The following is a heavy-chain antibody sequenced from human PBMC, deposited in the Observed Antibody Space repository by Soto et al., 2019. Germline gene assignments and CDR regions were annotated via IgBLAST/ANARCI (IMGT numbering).Heavy chain of an antibody. CDR3: AKDQKYYYGSGRDYGMDV. Sequence: GGSLRLSCAASGFTFSSYAMSWVRQAPGKGLEWVSAISGSGGSTYYADSVKGRFTISRDNSKNTLYLQMNSLRAEDTAVYYCAKDQKYYYGSGRDYGMDVWGQGTTVTVSS. CDR1: GFTFSSYA. D-gene: IGHD3-10*01. V-gene: IGHV3-23*01. CDR2: ISGSGGST. J-gene: IGHJ6*02.